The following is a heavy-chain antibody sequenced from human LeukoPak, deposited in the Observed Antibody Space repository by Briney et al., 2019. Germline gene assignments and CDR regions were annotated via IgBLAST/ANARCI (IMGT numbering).Heavy chain of an antibody. CDR2: IHYSGTT. CDR3: ARRRVYSGSGEFDF. Sequence: SETLSLTCTVSGGSVSSGSYYWSWIRQPPGKGLEWIGYIHYSGTTNYNPSLKSRVTISLDTSRNQFSLKLRSVTTADTAVYYCARRRVYSGSGEFDFWGQGTLVTVSS. D-gene: IGHD5-12*01. CDR1: GGSVSSGSYY. V-gene: IGHV4-61*01. J-gene: IGHJ4*02.